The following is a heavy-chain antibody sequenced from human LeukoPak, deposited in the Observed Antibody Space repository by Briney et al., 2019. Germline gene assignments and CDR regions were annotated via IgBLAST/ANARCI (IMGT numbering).Heavy chain of an antibody. CDR1: GYSISSGYY. D-gene: IGHD2-15*01. Sequence: SETLSLTCTVSGYSISSGYYWGWIRPPPGKGLEWIGSIYHSGSTYYNPSLKSRVTISVDTSKNHFCLKLSSVTAADTAVYYCAREGYCSGGSCQHSDAFDIWGQGTMVTVSS. CDR3: AREGYCSGGSCQHSDAFDI. CDR2: IYHSGST. J-gene: IGHJ3*02. V-gene: IGHV4-38-2*02.